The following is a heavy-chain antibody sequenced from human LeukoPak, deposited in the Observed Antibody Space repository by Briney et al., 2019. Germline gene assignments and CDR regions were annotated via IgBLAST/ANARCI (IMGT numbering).Heavy chain of an antibody. J-gene: IGHJ3*02. CDR2: IYTSGST. CDR3: ASGIVDDAFDI. D-gene: IGHD2-21*01. CDR1: VGSISSYY. Sequence: PSETLSLTCTLSVGSISSYYWSWIRQPAGKGLEWIGRIYTSGSTNYNPSLKSRVTMSVDTSKNQFSLKLSSVTAADTAVYYCASGIVDDAFDIWGQGTMVTVSS. V-gene: IGHV4-4*07.